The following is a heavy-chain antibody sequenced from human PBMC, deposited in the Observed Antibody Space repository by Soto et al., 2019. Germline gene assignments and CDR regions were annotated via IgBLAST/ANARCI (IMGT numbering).Heavy chain of an antibody. D-gene: IGHD3-16*02. CDR1: GGCISSRSYY. J-gene: IGHJ4*02. V-gene: IGHV4-39*01. CDR2: IYYSGST. CDR3: ARNGDYVRGSYRFPLPFDY. Sequence: XATLELTFTLCGGCISSRSYYWGWIRQPPGKGLEWIGSIYYSGSTYYNPSLKSRVTISVDTSKNQFPLKLSSVTAADTAVYYCARNGDYVRGSYRFPLPFDYWGQGTLVTVSS.